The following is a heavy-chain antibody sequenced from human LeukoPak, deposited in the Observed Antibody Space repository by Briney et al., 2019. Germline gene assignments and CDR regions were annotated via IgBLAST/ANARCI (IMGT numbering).Heavy chain of an antibody. CDR2: ISSSGSTI. CDR1: GFTFSSYE. J-gene: IGHJ4*02. V-gene: IGHV3-48*03. D-gene: IGHD6-19*01. CDR3: ARDLAVADDY. Sequence: GGSLRLSCAASGFTFSSYEMNWVRQAPGKRLEWVSYISSSGSTIYYADSVKGRFTTSRDNAKNSLYLQMNSLRAEDTAVYYCARDLAVADDYWGQGTLVTVSS.